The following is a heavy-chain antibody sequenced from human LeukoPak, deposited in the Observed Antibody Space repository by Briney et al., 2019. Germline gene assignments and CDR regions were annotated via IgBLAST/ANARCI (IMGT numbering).Heavy chain of an antibody. Sequence: PGRSLRLSCAASGFTFSSYGMHWVRQAPGKGLEWVAVIWYNGSNKYYADSVKGRFTISRDNSKNTLYLQMNSLRAEDTAVYYCASSNYSSGWYAFDIWGQGTMVTVSS. J-gene: IGHJ3*02. V-gene: IGHV3-33*01. CDR1: GFTFSSYG. CDR3: ASSNYSSGWYAFDI. CDR2: IWYNGSNK. D-gene: IGHD6-19*01.